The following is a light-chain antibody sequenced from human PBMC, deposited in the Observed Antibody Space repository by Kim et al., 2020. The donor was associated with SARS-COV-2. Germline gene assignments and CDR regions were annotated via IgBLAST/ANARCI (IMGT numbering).Light chain of an antibody. CDR3: SSYTANNIFYV. CDR1: SSDIGASHW. CDR2: NVS. V-gene: IGLV2-14*03. J-gene: IGLJ1*01. Sequence: QSFPISCIGTSSDIGASHWVAWYQQHPGKVPKLIIYNVSRRPSGVSNRFSGFQSGNTASLTISGLQAEDEADYYCSSYTANNIFYVFGTGTKVTVL.